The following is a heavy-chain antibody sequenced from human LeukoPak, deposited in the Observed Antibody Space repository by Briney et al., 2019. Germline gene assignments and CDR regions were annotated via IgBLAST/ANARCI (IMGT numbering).Heavy chain of an antibody. D-gene: IGHD6-13*01. CDR2: IKSKADGGTT. CDR3: YVAAAGTKFDY. CDR1: GFTFSNAW. V-gene: IGHV3-15*01. Sequence: GGSLRLSCAASGFTFSNAWMSWVRQAPGKGLEWVGRIKSKADGGTTDYAAPVKGRFTISRDDSKNTLYLQMNSLKTEYTAMYYCYVAAAGTKFDYWGQGTLVTVSS. J-gene: IGHJ4*02.